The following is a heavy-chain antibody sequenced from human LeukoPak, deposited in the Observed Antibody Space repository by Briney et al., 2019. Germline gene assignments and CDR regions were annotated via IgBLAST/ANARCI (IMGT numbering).Heavy chain of an antibody. V-gene: IGHV2-5*02. CDR1: GCSLRTSGVG. CDR3: AHSVSLDFDYWYFDL. D-gene: IGHD1-1*01. Sequence: KRSGPTLVNPTQTLTLTCTFSGCSLRTSGVGVGWIRQPPAKALDRLSLIYWDDDKRYSPSLKSRLTITKDTSKNQVVLTMTNMDPVDTATYYCAHSVSLDFDYWYFDLWGRGTLVTVSS. CDR2: IYWDDDK. J-gene: IGHJ2*01.